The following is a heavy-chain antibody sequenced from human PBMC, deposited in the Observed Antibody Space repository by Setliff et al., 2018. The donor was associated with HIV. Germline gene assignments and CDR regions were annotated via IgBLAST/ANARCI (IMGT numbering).Heavy chain of an antibody. CDR3: ARVDPYSSGFYGY. V-gene: IGHV1-46*01. J-gene: IGHJ4*02. CDR1: GYTFINYY. Sequence: ASVKVSCKASGYTFINYYIHWVRQVPGQGLEWMGILNPSGGSTTYALKFQGRVTMTSDTSTSTVYMELSSLRSEDTALYSCARVDPYSSGFYGYWGQGTLVTVSS. D-gene: IGHD3-22*01. CDR2: LNPSGGST.